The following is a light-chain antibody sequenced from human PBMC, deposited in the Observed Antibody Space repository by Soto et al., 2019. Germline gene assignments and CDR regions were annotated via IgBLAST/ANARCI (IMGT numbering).Light chain of an antibody. CDR2: EVS. CDR3: SSYTSSSTLV. CDR1: SSDVGGYNY. V-gene: IGLV2-14*01. Sequence: QSALTQPAAVSGSPGQSITISCTGTSSDVGGYNYVSWYRQHPGKAPKLMIYEVSNRPSGVSNRFSGSKSGNTASLTISGLQAEDEADCSSYTSSSTLVFGTGTKVTVL. J-gene: IGLJ1*01.